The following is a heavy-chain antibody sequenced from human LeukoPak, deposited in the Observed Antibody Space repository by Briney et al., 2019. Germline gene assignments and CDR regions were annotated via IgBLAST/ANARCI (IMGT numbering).Heavy chain of an antibody. J-gene: IGHJ6*03. CDR2: ISSSGSRI. CDR3: ARANYGDNSNRWLDQYYYYMDA. Sequence: AGGSLRPSCAASGFKFSSYEMNWVRQAPGKGLAWVSYISSSGSRIHYADSVKGRFTISRDNAKKSLYLQMNSLRAEDTAVYYCARANYGDNSNRWLDQYYYYMDAWGKGTTVTISS. D-gene: IGHD4-17*01. V-gene: IGHV3-48*03. CDR1: GFKFSSYE.